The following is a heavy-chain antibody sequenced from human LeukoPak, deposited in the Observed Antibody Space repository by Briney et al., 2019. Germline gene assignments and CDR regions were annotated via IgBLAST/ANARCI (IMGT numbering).Heavy chain of an antibody. Sequence: GGSLRLSCAASGFTFSSYSMNWVRQTPGKGLEWVSYISSSSSTIYYADSVKGRFTISRDNAKNSLYLQMNSLRAEDTAVYYCARAFVSTGTDYWGQGTLVTVSS. CDR1: GFTFSSYS. J-gene: IGHJ4*02. CDR3: ARAFVSTGTDY. V-gene: IGHV3-48*04. CDR2: ISSSSSTI. D-gene: IGHD2-8*02.